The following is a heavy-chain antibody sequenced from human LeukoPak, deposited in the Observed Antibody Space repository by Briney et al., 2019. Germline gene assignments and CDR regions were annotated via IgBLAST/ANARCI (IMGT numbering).Heavy chain of an antibody. Sequence: PGGSLRLSCAGSGFTFSSYEMSWVRQAPGKGLEWVSYISNTGSVTYYADSVKGRFTISRDNARNSLFLQMNSLRAEDTGVYYCTVVPMGWGQGTLDTVSS. CDR2: ISNTGSVT. CDR3: TVVPMG. V-gene: IGHV3-48*03. D-gene: IGHD4-23*01. J-gene: IGHJ4*02. CDR1: GFTFSSYE.